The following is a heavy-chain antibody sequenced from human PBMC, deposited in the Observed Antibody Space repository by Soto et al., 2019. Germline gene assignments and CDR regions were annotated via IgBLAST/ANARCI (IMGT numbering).Heavy chain of an antibody. CDR3: SGLGYFLGGLRHYPHYLGG. V-gene: IGHV4-39*01. CDR1: GGSISSNGYY. CDR2: IYYSGST. D-gene: IGHD3-16*01. Sequence: PSETLSLTCTVSGGSISSNGYYWGWIRQPPGKGLEWIGSIYYSGSTYYNQSLKSRVTISVDTSRNQFSLKLSSVTAADKAVFKFSGLGYFLGGLRHYPHYLGGLGKGTTVTVSS. J-gene: IGHJ6*03.